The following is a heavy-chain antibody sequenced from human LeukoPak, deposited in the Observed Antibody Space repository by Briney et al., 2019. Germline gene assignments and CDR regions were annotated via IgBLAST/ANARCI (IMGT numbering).Heavy chain of an antibody. J-gene: IGHJ4*02. V-gene: IGHV3-23*01. Sequence: GGSLRLSCAASGFTFSSYAMNWVRQAPGKGLEWVPGISGSGGSTYYADSVKGRFTISRDNSKNTLYLQMNSLRAEDTAVYYCAKDRRMVRGVRSFDYWGQGTLVTVSS. D-gene: IGHD3-10*01. CDR2: ISGSGGST. CDR3: AKDRRMVRGVRSFDY. CDR1: GFTFSSYA.